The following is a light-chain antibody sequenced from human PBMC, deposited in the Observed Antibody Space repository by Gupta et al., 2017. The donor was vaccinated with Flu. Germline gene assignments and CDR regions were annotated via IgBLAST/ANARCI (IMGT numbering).Light chain of an antibody. CDR3: GTWDSNLSGVL. J-gene: IGLJ3*02. Sequence: QSVVTQPPSVSAAPGQQVTISCSGSSSNIEKNYVSWYMQVPGTAPNLLIYENDKRVSGVPDRFSGSKSGTSATLVIAGLQTGDEAAYHCGTWDSNLSGVLFGGGTKLTVL. V-gene: IGLV1-51*02. CDR2: END. CDR1: SSNIEKNY.